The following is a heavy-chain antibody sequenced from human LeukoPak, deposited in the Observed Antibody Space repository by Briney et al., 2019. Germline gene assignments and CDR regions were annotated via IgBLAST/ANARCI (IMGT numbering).Heavy chain of an antibody. CDR2: ISSISTYI. V-gene: IGHV3-21*01. D-gene: IGHD1-26*01. J-gene: IGHJ4*02. CDR3: ARLSGSFRRYYFDY. Sequence: PGGSLRLSCAASGFTFSGYSINWVRQAPGKGLEWVSSISSISTYIYYADSVKGRFTISRDNAKNSLYLQMNSLRAEDTAVCYCARLSGSFRRYYFDYWGQGTLVTVSS. CDR1: GFTFSGYS.